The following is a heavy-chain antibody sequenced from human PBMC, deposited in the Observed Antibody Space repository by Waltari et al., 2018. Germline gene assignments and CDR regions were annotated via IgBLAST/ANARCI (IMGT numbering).Heavy chain of an antibody. J-gene: IGHJ6*02. D-gene: IGHD6-13*01. CDR2: IYSTGST. V-gene: IGHV4-4*07. CDR3: ARGGSNSWYLSYYYYGMDL. Sequence: QVQLQESGPGLVRPSETLSLTCTVSGGSINRSYWSWIRQPAGKGLEWIGRIYSTGSTNYNPSLSSRVTMSVDTSNNQFSLKLNSVTAADTAVYYCARGGSNSWYLSYYYYGMDLWGQGTTVTVSS. CDR1: GGSINRSY.